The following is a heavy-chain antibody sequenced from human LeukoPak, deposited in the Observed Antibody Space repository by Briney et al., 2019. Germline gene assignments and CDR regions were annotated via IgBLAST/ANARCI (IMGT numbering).Heavy chain of an antibody. J-gene: IGHJ4*02. CDR1: GFTFSSYS. CDR2: ISSSSTI. D-gene: IGHD6-13*01. CDR3: ARDPHILYSSSWYDY. V-gene: IGHV3-48*04. Sequence: PGGSLRLSCAASGFTFSSYSMNWVRQAPGKGLEWVSYISSSSTIYYADSVKGRFTISRDNAKNSLYLQMNSLRAEDTAVYYCARDPHILYSSSWYDYWGQGTLVTVSS.